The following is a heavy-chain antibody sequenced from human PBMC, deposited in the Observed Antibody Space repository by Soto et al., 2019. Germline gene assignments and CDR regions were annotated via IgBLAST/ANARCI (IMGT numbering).Heavy chain of an antibody. Sequence: SETLSLTCTVSGGSISSSSYYWGWIRQPPWKGLEWIGSIYYSGSTYYNPSLKSRVTISVDTSKNQFSLKLSSVTAADTAVYYCARGLLGDSGSYRFDYWGQGTLVTVSS. V-gene: IGHV4-39*01. CDR3: ARGLLGDSGSYRFDY. J-gene: IGHJ4*02. CDR2: IYYSGST. CDR1: GGSISSSSYY. D-gene: IGHD1-26*01.